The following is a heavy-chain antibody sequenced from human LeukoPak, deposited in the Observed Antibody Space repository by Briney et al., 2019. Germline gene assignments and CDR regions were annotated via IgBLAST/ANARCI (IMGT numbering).Heavy chain of an antibody. Sequence: SQTLSLTCAVSGGSISSGGYSWSWIRQPPGKGLEWIGYIYYSGSTYYNPSLKSRVTISVDTSKNQFSLKLNSVTAADTAIYYCARVGGRFGEYHFDSWGQGTLVTVSS. CDR1: GGSISSGGYS. D-gene: IGHD3-10*01. J-gene: IGHJ4*02. CDR3: ARVGGRFGEYHFDS. CDR2: IYYSGST. V-gene: IGHV4-30-4*07.